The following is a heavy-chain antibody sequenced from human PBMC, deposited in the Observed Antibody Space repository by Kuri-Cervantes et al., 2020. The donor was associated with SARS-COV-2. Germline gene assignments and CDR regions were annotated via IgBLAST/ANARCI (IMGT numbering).Heavy chain of an antibody. CDR3: ARGPGIAVAHLY. Sequence: ASVKVSCKASGYTFTSYGISWVRQAPGQGLEWMGWISAYNGNTNYAQKLQGRVTITADKSTSTAYMELSSLRSEDTAVYYCARGPGIAVAHLYWGKGTLVTVSS. V-gene: IGHV1-18*01. D-gene: IGHD6-19*01. CDR1: GYTFTSYG. CDR2: ISAYNGNT. J-gene: IGHJ4*02.